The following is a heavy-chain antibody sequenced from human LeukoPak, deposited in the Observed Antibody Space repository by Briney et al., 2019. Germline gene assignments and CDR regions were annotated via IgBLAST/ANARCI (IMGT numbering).Heavy chain of an antibody. D-gene: IGHD5-18*01. V-gene: IGHV4-39*07. CDR3: ARDIASYSYEGNWFDP. J-gene: IGHJ5*02. Sequence: SETLSLTCTVSGGSISSSSYYWGWIRQPPGKGLEWIGSIYYSGSTYYNPSLKSRVTISVDTSKNQFSLKLSSVTAADTAVYYCARDIASYSYEGNWFDPWGQGTLVTVSS. CDR2: IYYSGST. CDR1: GGSISSSSYY.